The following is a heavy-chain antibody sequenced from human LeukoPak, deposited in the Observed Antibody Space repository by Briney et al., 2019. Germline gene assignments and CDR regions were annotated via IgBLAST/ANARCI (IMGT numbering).Heavy chain of an antibody. CDR1: GGSFSGYY. D-gene: IGHD5-12*01. CDR3: ARTRGYSGYDLRLFTWVFDY. CDR2: INHSGST. Sequence: SETLPLTCAVYGGSFSGYYWSWIRQPPGKGLEWIGEINHSGSTNYNLSLKSRVTISVDTSKNQFSLKLSSVTAADTAVYYCARTRGYSGYDLRLFTWVFDYWGQGTLVTVSS. J-gene: IGHJ4*02. V-gene: IGHV4-34*01.